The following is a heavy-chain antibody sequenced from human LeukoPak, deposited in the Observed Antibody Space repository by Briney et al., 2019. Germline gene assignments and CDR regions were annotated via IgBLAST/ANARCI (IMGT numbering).Heavy chain of an antibody. Sequence: PGGSLRLSCAASGFTFSSYGMHWVRQAPGKGLEWVAFIRYDGSNKYYADSVKGRFTISRDNSKNTLYLQMNSLRAEDTAVYYCAKQARADGGAGDYFDYWGQGTLVTVSS. V-gene: IGHV3-30*02. CDR1: GFTFSSYG. CDR2: IRYDGSNK. J-gene: IGHJ4*02. D-gene: IGHD3-16*01. CDR3: AKQARADGGAGDYFDY.